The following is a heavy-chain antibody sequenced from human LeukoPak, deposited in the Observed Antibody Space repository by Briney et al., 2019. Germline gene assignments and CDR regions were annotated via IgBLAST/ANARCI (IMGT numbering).Heavy chain of an antibody. J-gene: IGHJ6*03. D-gene: IGHD3-3*01. CDR1: GFTFSSYS. CDR3: ARDLGRFLEPYYYYMDV. CDR2: ISSSSSYI. V-gene: IGHV3-21*01. Sequence: PGGSLRLSCAASGFTFSSYSMNWVRQAPGKGLEWVSSISSSSSYIYYADSVKGRFTISRDNAKNSLYLQMNSLRAEDTAVYYCARDLGRFLEPYYYYMDVWGKGTTVTVSS.